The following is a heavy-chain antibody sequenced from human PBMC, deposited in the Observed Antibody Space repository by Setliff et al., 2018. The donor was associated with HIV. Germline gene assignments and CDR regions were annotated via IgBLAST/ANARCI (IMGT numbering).Heavy chain of an antibody. V-gene: IGHV1-18*01. CDR3: ARDTLNGYNYPGDAFDI. CDR1: GYTFSNYG. J-gene: IGHJ3*02. Sequence: ASVKVSCKASGYTFSNYGISWLRQAPGQGPEWMGWISGDNGDTNYAQKFQGRLTMTRDTSISTAYMELSRLRSDDTAVYYCARDTLNGYNYPGDAFDIWGQGTMVTVSS. CDR2: ISGDNGDT. D-gene: IGHD5-12*01.